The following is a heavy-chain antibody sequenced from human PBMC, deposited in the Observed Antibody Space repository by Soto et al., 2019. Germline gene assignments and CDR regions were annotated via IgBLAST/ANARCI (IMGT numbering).Heavy chain of an antibody. CDR3: TTTVHYYDSSGYYFDLVTFDY. CDR1: GFTFSNAW. J-gene: IGHJ4*02. CDR2: IKSKTDGGTT. D-gene: IGHD3-22*01. Sequence: GGSLRLSCVASGFTFSNAWMNWVRQAPGKGLEWVGRIKSKTDGGTTNYAAPVKGRFTISRDDSKNTLYLQMNSLKTEDTAVYYCTTTVHYYDSSGYYFDLVTFDYWGQGTLVTVSS. V-gene: IGHV3-15*07.